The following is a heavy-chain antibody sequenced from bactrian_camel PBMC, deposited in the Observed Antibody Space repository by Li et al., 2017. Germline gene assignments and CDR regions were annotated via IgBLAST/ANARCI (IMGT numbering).Heavy chain of an antibody. CDR1: GFSFRTNT. CDR3: AATRGACSSWSYAPKYRS. J-gene: IGHJ6*01. CDR2: INAAGSST. D-gene: IGHD6*01. V-gene: IGHV3S40*01. Sequence: VQLVESGGGLVRPGGSLRLSCAASGFSFRTNTMSWVRQAPGKGLEWVSTINAAGSSTYYAESVKGRFTISQVNAKNTVYLQMESLRPEDTAMYYCAATRGACSSWSYAPKYRSWGQGTQVTVS.